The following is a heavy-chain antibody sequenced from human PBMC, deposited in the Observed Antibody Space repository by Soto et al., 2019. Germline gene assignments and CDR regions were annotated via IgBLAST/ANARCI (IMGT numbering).Heavy chain of an antibody. CDR2: ISGSGGDT. V-gene: IGHV3-23*01. J-gene: IGHJ2*01. Sequence: GGSLRLSCSASGFTFTSYAMSWVRQAPGKGLEWVSGISGSGGDTKSADSVKGRFTISRDNFKNMLYLQMNSLRVDDTALYYCARDGWGSNWYFDLWGRGTLVTVSS. CDR1: GFTFTSYA. CDR3: ARDGWGSNWYFDL. D-gene: IGHD3-16*01.